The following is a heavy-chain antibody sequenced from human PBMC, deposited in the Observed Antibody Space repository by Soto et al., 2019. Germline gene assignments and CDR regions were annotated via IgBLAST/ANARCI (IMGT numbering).Heavy chain of an antibody. CDR2: ISSSSTST. CDR3: ARDNGGTFDY. J-gene: IGHJ4*02. D-gene: IGHD2-8*01. Sequence: QVQLVESGGGLVKPGGSLRLSCAASGFTFSDYYMAWIRQAPGKGLEWVSYISSSSTSTNYADSVRGRFTISRDDAKHSLYLQMNSLRAEDTAVYYCARDNGGTFDYWGQGTLVTVSS. V-gene: IGHV3-11*05. CDR1: GFTFSDYY.